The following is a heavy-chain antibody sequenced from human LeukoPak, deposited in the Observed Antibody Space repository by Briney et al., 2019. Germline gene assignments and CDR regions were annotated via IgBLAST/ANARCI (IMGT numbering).Heavy chain of an antibody. D-gene: IGHD4-17*01. CDR2: IIPVFGTA. Sequence: EASVKVSCKASVGTFSSYAISWVRQAPGQGLEWMGGIIPVFGTAKYGQKLEGRVWITTDESTSTAYMKLSSLRSEDTAVYYCARDHLTAYGDDAFDIWGQGTMVTVSS. V-gene: IGHV1-69*05. CDR1: VGTFSSYA. CDR3: ARDHLTAYGDDAFDI. J-gene: IGHJ3*02.